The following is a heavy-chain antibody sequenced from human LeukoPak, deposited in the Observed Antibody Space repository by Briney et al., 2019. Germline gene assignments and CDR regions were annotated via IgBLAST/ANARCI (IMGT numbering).Heavy chain of an antibody. CDR1: GFTFSSYS. CDR2: ISSSSGYI. V-gene: IGHV3-21*01. J-gene: IGHJ4*02. Sequence: GGSLRLSCAASGFTFSSYSMNWVRQAPGKGLEWVSSISSSSGYIYYADSVKGRFTISRDNAKNSLYLQMNSLRAEDTAVYYCARDALGDILTGYYFDYWGQGTLVTVSS. D-gene: IGHD3-9*01. CDR3: ARDALGDILTGYYFDY.